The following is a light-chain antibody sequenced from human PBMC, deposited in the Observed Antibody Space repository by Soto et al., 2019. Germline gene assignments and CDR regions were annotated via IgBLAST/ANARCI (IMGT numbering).Light chain of an antibody. J-gene: IGKJ3*01. CDR1: QGISGW. CDR2: AAS. CDR3: QQCNSFPFT. V-gene: IGKV1-12*01. Sequence: DIQMTQYPYSVSASVGDRVTISCRASQGISGWLDWYQQKPGKAPKLLIYAASNLQGGVPSRFSGGGSGKDFTLTISRLQPEDFATYYCQQCNSFPFTFGPGTKVEIK.